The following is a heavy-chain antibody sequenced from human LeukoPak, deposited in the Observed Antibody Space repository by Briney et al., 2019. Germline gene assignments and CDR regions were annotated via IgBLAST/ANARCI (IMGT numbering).Heavy chain of an antibody. CDR2: ITGSGASK. D-gene: IGHD2-15*01. V-gene: IGHV3-23*01. CDR1: GFTFSNYA. Sequence: PGGTLRLSCVASGFTFSNYAISWVRLAPGKGLEWVSGITGSGASKFYADSVKGRFTISRDNSRNTLYLRMDSLRDEVTAIYYCARRLVASGTPSGQFYYNVMDVWGQGTTVSVSS. J-gene: IGHJ6*02. CDR3: ARRLVASGTPSGQFYYNVMDV.